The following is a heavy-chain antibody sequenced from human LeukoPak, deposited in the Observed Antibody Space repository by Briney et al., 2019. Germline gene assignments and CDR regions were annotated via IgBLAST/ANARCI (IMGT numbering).Heavy chain of an antibody. Sequence: SETLSLTCSVCGDSVSSFYWNLIRQSPGRGLEWIGNIHYSGSSIYNPSLRSRVTMSIDTSKKQFFLKLTSVTAADTAVYYCVLAPNSNWFDFWGQGTLVTVSS. CDR3: VLAPNSNWFDF. D-gene: IGHD2-15*01. V-gene: IGHV4-59*08. J-gene: IGHJ4*02. CDR1: GDSVSSFY. CDR2: IHYSGSS.